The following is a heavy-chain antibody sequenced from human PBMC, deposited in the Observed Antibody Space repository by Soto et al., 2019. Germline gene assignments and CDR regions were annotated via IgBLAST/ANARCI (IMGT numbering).Heavy chain of an antibody. D-gene: IGHD2-8*01. CDR1: GCSISSGSTY. CDR3: ARHDRDPHDASLNWFDP. CDR2: IYYSGPT. J-gene: IGHJ5*02. Sequence: SETLSLPCPVSGCSISSGSTYWGWIRQPPGKGLEWIGSIYYSGPTYYNPSLKSRVTISVDTSNNQFYLDLTSVTAADTAVYHCARHDRDPHDASLNWFDPWGQGTLVTVSS. V-gene: IGHV4-39*01.